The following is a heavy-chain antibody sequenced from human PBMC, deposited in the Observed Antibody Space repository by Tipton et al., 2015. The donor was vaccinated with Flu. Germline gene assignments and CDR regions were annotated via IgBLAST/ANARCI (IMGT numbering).Heavy chain of an antibody. CDR1: GFTFGDHA. V-gene: IGHV3-49*04. Sequence: SLRLSCTASGFTFGDHAVSWVRQAPGKGLEWVGFIGSKAYGEKIDYAASVKGRFTISRADSKSIAYLQMNSLKTEDTAVYYCTSLCSNGVCLTPYGMDVWGQGTAVPVSS. J-gene: IGHJ6*02. D-gene: IGHD2-8*01. CDR2: IGSKAYGEKI. CDR3: TSLCSNGVCLTPYGMDV.